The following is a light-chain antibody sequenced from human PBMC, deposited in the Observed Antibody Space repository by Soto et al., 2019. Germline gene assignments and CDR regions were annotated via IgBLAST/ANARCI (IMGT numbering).Light chain of an antibody. CDR2: GAS. J-gene: IGKJ4*01. CDR1: QSVSSSS. V-gene: IGKV3-20*01. Sequence: EIVLTQSPGTLSLSPGERVTLSCRASQSVSSSSLAWYQQRPGQAPRLLISGASSRATGIPDRFSGSGSGTDFTLTISRLEPEDFAVYYCQQYGNSPLTFSGGTKVEIK. CDR3: QQYGNSPLT.